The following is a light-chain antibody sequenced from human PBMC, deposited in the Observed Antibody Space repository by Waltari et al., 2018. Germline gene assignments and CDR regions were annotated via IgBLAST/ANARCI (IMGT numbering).Light chain of an antibody. CDR2: GAS. CDR1: QSVSSN. CDR3: QQYNNWPPIT. V-gene: IGKV3-15*01. Sequence: EIVMTQSPATLSVSPGERATFPCRASQSVSSNLAWYQQKPGQAPRLLIYGASTRATGIPARFSGSGSGTEFTLTISSLQSEDFPVYYCQQYNNWPPITFGQGTRLEIK. J-gene: IGKJ5*01.